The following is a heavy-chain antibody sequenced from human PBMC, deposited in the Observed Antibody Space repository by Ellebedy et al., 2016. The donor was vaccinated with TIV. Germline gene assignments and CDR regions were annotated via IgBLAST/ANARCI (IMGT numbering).Heavy chain of an antibody. V-gene: IGHV3-30*04. CDR3: ARDGVRPYFYNGMDV. J-gene: IGHJ6*02. CDR2: ISYDGNNE. D-gene: IGHD2/OR15-2a*01. Sequence: GESLKISCAVSGFNFSSYPMHWVRQAPGKGLEWVAVISYDGNNEYYADSVKGRFTVSRDNSKNMVYLQMNSLRAEDTAVYYCARDGVRPYFYNGMDVWGQGTTVSVSS. CDR1: GFNFSSYP.